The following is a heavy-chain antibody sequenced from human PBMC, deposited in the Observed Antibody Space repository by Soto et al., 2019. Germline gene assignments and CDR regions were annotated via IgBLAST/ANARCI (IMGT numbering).Heavy chain of an antibody. V-gene: IGHV1-18*01. Sequence: ASVKVSCKASGYTFTRSGISWVRQAPGQGLEWMGWISTYNGDTNYAQTFQGRVTMTTDTSTSTVYMELRSLRSDDTAVYYSAREGVAPYYYYGMDVWGQRAPVPVS. CDR1: GYTFTRSG. CDR3: AREGVAPYYYYGMDV. CDR2: ISTYNGDT. D-gene: IGHD5-12*01. J-gene: IGHJ6*02.